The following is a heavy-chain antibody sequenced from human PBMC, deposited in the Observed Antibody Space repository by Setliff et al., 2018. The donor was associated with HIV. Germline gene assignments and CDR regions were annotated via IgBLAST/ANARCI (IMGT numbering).Heavy chain of an antibody. V-gene: IGHV4-39*01. CDR1: GGSISSSTYY. J-gene: IGHJ5*02. Sequence: KSSETLSLTCSVSGGSISSSTYYWGWIRQPPGKGLEWTGDIFYTGNTYYNPSLKSRVAISVDTSENQFSLKLNSVTAADTAVYYCARRGRDGVLIVFATGFDPWGQGTLVTVSS. D-gene: IGHD2-8*01. CDR2: IFYTGNT. CDR3: ARRGRDGVLIVFATGFDP.